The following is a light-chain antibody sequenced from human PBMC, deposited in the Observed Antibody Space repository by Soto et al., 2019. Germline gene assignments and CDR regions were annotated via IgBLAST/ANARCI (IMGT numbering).Light chain of an antibody. Sequence: IVLTQSPATLSLSPGERVTLSCRASRSVSSYLGWYQQKPGQAPRLLIYDASQRATGVPSRFSGSGSGTDFTLTISSLEPEDFAVYFCQQRSSWPPYTFGGGTKVEIK. CDR3: QQRSSWPPYT. CDR1: RSVSSY. J-gene: IGKJ4*01. CDR2: DAS. V-gene: IGKV3-11*01.